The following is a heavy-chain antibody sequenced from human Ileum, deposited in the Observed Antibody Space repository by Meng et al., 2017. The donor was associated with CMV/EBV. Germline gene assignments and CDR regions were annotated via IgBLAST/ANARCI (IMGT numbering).Heavy chain of an antibody. Sequence: EVQVEQSGAEVKKPGAKAKISCKVSGNTISGYYMHWIQQAPGKGPAWMGVFDRKSGATEYAERFQGRITISADTSTDTTYMVLRSLTSEDTAMYYCVFGVAPWGQGTLVTVSS. CDR2: FDRKSGAT. D-gene: IGHD3-3*01. CDR1: GNTISGYY. CDR3: VFGVAP. J-gene: IGHJ5*02. V-gene: IGHV1-69-2*01.